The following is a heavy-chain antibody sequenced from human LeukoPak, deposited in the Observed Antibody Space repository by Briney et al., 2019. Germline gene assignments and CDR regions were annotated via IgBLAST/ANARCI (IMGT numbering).Heavy chain of an antibody. J-gene: IGHJ4*02. CDR3: ARMSGSGSYYGFDS. Sequence: GGSLRLSCAASGFTFSSYWMHWVRQAPGKGLVWVSRIISDGSTTGYADSVKGRFTISRDNAKDTLYLQMNSLRAEDTAVYYCARMSGSGSYYGFDSWGQGTQVTVSS. D-gene: IGHD3-10*01. CDR1: GFTFSSYW. CDR2: IISDGSTT. V-gene: IGHV3-74*01.